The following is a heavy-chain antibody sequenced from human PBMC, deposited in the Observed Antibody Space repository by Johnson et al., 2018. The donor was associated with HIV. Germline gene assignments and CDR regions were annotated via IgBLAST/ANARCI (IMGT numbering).Heavy chain of an antibody. V-gene: IGHV3-11*04. D-gene: IGHD6-13*01. CDR1: GVIFSDYY. CDR3: ARDGGVAAAVGVVAFDI. Sequence: QVQLVESGGGLVKPGGSLRLSCAVSGVIFSDYYMSWIRQAPGKGLEWVSSLGGSGANTYYADSVKGRFTIYRDNAENSLYLQMNSLRAEDTAVYYWARDGGVAAAVGVVAFDIWGQGTMVTVSS. J-gene: IGHJ3*02. CDR2: LGGSGANT.